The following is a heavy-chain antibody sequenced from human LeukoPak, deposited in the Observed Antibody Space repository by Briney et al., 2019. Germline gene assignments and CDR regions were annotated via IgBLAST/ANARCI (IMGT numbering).Heavy chain of an antibody. Sequence: SGPTLVKPTQTLTLTCTFSGFSLSTSGVGVGWIRQPPGKALEWLAVIYWNDDKRYSPVLKSRLTITKDTSKNQVVLTMTNMDPVDTATYYCAHRGDITMVRGVSPIRGWFDPWGQGTLVTVSS. J-gene: IGHJ5*02. CDR3: AHRGDITMVRGVSPIRGWFDP. D-gene: IGHD3-10*01. CDR2: IYWNDDK. CDR1: GFSLSTSGVG. V-gene: IGHV2-5*01.